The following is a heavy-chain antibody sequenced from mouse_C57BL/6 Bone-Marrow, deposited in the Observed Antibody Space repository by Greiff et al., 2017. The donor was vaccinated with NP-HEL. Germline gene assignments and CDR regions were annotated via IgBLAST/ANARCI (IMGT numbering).Heavy chain of an antibody. V-gene: IGHV1-61*01. Sequence: VQLQQPGAELVRPGSSVKLSCKASGYTFTSYWMDWVKQRPGQGLEWIGNIYPSDSETHYNQKFKDKATLTVDKSSSTAYMQLSSLTSEDSAVYYCARSDGYTWFAYWGRGTLVTVSA. D-gene: IGHD2-3*01. CDR2: IYPSDSET. CDR1: GYTFTSYW. CDR3: ARSDGYTWFAY. J-gene: IGHJ3*01.